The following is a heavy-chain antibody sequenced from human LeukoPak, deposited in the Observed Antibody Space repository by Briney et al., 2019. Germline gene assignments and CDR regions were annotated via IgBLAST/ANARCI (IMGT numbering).Heavy chain of an antibody. CDR3: ARDKGGISGYYIDY. Sequence: GGSLRLSCAASGFTFNTYAMHWVRQAPGKGLEWVAIISYPGTTKYYSDSVKGRFTISRDNSKNTLYLQMNSLRAEDTAVYYCARDKGGISGYYIDYWGQGTLATVSS. V-gene: IGHV3-30*04. CDR2: ISYPGTTK. J-gene: IGHJ4*02. CDR1: GFTFNTYA. D-gene: IGHD3-3*01.